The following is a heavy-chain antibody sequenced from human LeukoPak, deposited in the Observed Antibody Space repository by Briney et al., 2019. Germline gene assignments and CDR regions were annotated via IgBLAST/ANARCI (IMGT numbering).Heavy chain of an antibody. CDR1: RYTFTRYG. CDR3: ARVKRYSSGWYFGY. CDR2: ISAYNGKT. J-gene: IGHJ4*02. Sequence: AAVKVSCKASRYTFTRYGISWVRQAPGQGLEWMGWISAYNGKTNYAQKLQGRVTMTTDKSTSTAYMELRSLRSDDTAVYYCARVKRYSSGWYFGYWGQGTLVTVSS. D-gene: IGHD6-19*01. V-gene: IGHV1-18*01.